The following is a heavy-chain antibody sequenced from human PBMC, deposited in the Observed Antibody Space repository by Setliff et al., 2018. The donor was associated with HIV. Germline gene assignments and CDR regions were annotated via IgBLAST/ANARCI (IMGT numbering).Heavy chain of an antibody. CDR1: GGTFSSYV. Sequence: GASVKVSCKASGGTFSSYVISWVRQAPGQGLEWMGGIIPIFGTANYAQKFQGRVTITTDESTSTAYMELRTLRSDDTAVYYCARGDYYDSGSYSPGGDAFDIWGHGTMVTVSS. D-gene: IGHD3-22*01. CDR3: ARGDYYDSGSYSPGGDAFDI. V-gene: IGHV1-69*05. CDR2: IIPIFGTA. J-gene: IGHJ3*02.